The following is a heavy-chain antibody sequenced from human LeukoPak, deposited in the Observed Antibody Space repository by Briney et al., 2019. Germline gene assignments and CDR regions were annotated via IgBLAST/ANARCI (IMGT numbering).Heavy chain of an antibody. J-gene: IGHJ6*03. CDR2: IYYSGST. CDR3: ARDRRRVGAHFDYYMDV. Sequence: SETLSLTCTVSGGSISSYYWSWIRQPPGKGLEWIGYIYYSGSTNYNPSLKGRVTISVDTSKNQFSLKLSSVTAADTAVYYCARDRRRVGAHFDYYMDVWGKGTTVTVSS. V-gene: IGHV4-59*01. D-gene: IGHD1-26*01. CDR1: GGSISSYY.